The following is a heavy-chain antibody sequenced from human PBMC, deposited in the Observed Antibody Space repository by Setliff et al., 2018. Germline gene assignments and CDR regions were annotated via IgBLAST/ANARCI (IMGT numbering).Heavy chain of an antibody. J-gene: IGHJ4*02. Sequence: SETLSLTCAASGGTFSDYYWTWIRQPPGKGLEWIGEIYHSGSTNYNPSLKSRVTISIDTSRDQFSLKLISMIAADTAVYYCARGRNIAARLLDSWGQGTLVTVSS. CDR2: IYHSGST. V-gene: IGHV4-34*01. CDR1: GGTFSDYY. CDR3: ARGRNIAARLLDS. D-gene: IGHD6-6*01.